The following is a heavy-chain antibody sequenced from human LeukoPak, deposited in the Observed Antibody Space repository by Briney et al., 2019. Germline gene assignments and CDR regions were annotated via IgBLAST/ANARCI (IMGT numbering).Heavy chain of an antibody. V-gene: IGHV4-34*01. CDR1: GGSFSGYY. J-gene: IGHJ6*03. Sequence: PSETLSLTCAVYGGSFSGYYWSWIRQPPGKGLEWLGEINHSGSTNYNPSLKSRVTISVDTSKNQFSLKLSSVTAADTAVYYCARVSSVTTFAVYYYYYYMDVWGKGTTVTVSS. CDR2: INHSGST. CDR3: ARVSSVTTFAVYYYYYYMDV. D-gene: IGHD4-17*01.